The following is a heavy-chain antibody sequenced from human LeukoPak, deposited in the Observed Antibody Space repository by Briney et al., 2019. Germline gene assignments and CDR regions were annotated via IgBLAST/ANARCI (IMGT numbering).Heavy chain of an antibody. CDR3: AKDRRLVPAAIDAFDI. CDR2: ISGSGGST. D-gene: IGHD2-2*02. Sequence: GGSLRLSCAASGFTFSSYAMSWVRQAPGKELEWVSAISGSGGSTYYADSVKGRFTISRDNSKNTLYLQMNSLRAEDTAVYYCAKDRRLVPAAIDAFDIWGQGTMVTVSS. J-gene: IGHJ3*02. V-gene: IGHV3-23*01. CDR1: GFTFSSYA.